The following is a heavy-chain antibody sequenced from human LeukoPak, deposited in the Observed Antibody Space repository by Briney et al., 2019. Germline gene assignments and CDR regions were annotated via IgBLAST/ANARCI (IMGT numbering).Heavy chain of an antibody. CDR3: ARGATMVRGVIISPPYFDY. Sequence: PSETLSLTRTVSGAYVSSGNYYWSWSRQPPGKGLEWIGYIYYSGSTNYNPSLKSRVTISVDTSKNQFSLKLSSVTAADTAVYYCARGATMVRGVIISPPYFDYWGQGTLVTVSS. V-gene: IGHV4-61*01. CDR1: GAYVSSGNYY. CDR2: IYYSGST. D-gene: IGHD3-10*01. J-gene: IGHJ4*02.